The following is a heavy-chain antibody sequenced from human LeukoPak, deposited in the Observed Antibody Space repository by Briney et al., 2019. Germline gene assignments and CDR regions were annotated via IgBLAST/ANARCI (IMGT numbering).Heavy chain of an antibody. Sequence: ASVKVSCKASGYTFTSYGISWVRQAPGQGLEWMGWISAYNGNTNYAQNLQGRVSMTTDTSTTTAYMELRSLRSDDTAVYYCARLDGYSGPGYFDYWGQGTLVTVSS. CDR1: GYTFTSYG. V-gene: IGHV1-18*01. CDR2: ISAYNGNT. D-gene: IGHD5-12*01. J-gene: IGHJ4*02. CDR3: ARLDGYSGPGYFDY.